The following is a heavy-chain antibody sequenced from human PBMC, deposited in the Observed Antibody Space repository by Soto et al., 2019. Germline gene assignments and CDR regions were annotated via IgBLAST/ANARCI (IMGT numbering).Heavy chain of an antibody. V-gene: IGHV3-49*03. D-gene: IGHD5-18*01. Sequence: GESLKISCKGSGYSFTSYWIGWFRQAPGKGLEWVGFIRSKAYGGTTEYAASVKGRFTISRDDSKSIAYLQMNSLKTEDTAVYYCTRDTAMVDYWGQGTLVTVSS. CDR2: IRSKAYGGTT. CDR1: GYSFTSYW. CDR3: TRDTAMVDY. J-gene: IGHJ4*02.